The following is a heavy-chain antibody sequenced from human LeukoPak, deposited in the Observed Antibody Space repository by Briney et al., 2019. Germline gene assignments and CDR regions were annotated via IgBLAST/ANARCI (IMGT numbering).Heavy chain of an antibody. CDR3: ASYGSGGAFDY. CDR1: GGSISSYY. J-gene: IGHJ4*02. D-gene: IGHD3-10*01. Sequence: PSETLSLTCTVSGGSISSYYWSWIRQPPGKGLEWIGYIYYSGSTNYNPSLRSRVTISVDTSKNQFSLKLSSVTAADTAVYYCASYGSGGAFDYWGQGTLVTVSS. V-gene: IGHV4-59*01. CDR2: IYYSGST.